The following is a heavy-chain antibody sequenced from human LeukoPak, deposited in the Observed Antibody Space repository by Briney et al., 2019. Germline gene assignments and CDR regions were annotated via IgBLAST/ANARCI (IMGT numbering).Heavy chain of an antibody. CDR1: GFTFSSYA. CDR3: AKDTYYYDSSGYYLGY. V-gene: IGHV3-23*01. CDR2: ISGSGGST. J-gene: IGHJ4*02. D-gene: IGHD3-22*01. Sequence: PGGFLRLSCAASGFTFSSYAMSWVRQAPGKGLEWVSAISGSGGSTYYADSVKGRFTISRDNSKNTLYLQMNSLRAEDTAVYYCAKDTYYYDSSGYYLGYWGQGTLVTVSS.